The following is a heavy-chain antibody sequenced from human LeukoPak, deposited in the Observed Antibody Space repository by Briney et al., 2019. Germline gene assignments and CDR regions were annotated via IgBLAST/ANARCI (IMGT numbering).Heavy chain of an antibody. J-gene: IGHJ3*02. D-gene: IGHD3-3*01. CDR2: IYYSGST. CDR3: ARDLGDFWSGYGDAFDI. Sequence: SETLSLTCTVSGGSVSSGSYYWSWIRQPPGKGLEWIGCIYYSGSTNYNPSLKSRVTISVDTSKNQFSLKLSSVTAADTAVYYCARDLGDFWSGYGDAFDIWGQGTMVTVSS. V-gene: IGHV4-61*01. CDR1: GGSVSSGSYY.